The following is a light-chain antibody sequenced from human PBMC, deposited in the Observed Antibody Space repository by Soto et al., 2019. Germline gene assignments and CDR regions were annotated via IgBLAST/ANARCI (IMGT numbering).Light chain of an antibody. Sequence: QSVLTQPASVSGSPGQSITISCTGTSSTVGGFNVVSWYQQHPGKAPKVIIYEGIKRPSGVSNRFSGSNSGSTASLTISGLQAADEADYYCCSYVGATTYVFGTGTKVTXL. CDR3: CSYVGATTYV. CDR2: EGI. CDR1: SSTVGGFNV. J-gene: IGLJ1*01. V-gene: IGLV2-23*01.